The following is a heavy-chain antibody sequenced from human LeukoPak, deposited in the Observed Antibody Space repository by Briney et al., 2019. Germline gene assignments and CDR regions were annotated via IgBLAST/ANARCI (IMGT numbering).Heavy chain of an antibody. D-gene: IGHD3-22*01. CDR3: ARSDYHSSGYYFDY. CDR1: GGTFSSYA. V-gene: IGHV1-69*05. CDR2: IIPIFGTA. Sequence: ASVKVSCKASGGTFSSYAISWVRQAPGQGLEWMGGIIPIFGTANYAQKFQGRVTITTDESTSTAYMELSSLSSEDTAVYYCARSDYHSSGYYFDYWGQGTLVTVSS. J-gene: IGHJ4*02.